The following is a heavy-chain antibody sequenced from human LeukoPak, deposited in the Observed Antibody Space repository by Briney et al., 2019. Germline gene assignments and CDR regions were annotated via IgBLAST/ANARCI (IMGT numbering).Heavy chain of an antibody. D-gene: IGHD3-3*01. CDR1: GGSTSTGVYY. CDR2: NT. V-gene: IGHV4-31*03. Sequence: SETLSLTCTASGGSTSTGVYYWSWLRQHPGKGLEWIGYNTYYNPSLKSRVTISVDTSKSQFSLKLTSVTAADTAVYHCARAILTPSGFVWHFDLWGRGTLVTVSS. CDR3: ARAILTPSGFVWHFDL. J-gene: IGHJ2*01.